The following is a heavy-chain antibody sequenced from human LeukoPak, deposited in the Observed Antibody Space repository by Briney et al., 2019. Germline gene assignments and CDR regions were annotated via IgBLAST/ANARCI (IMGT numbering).Heavy chain of an antibody. CDR1: GFTFSDYY. D-gene: IGHD6-13*01. CDR2: ISSGGGTI. V-gene: IGHV3-11*01. Sequence: PGGSLRLSCAASGFTFSDYYMSWIRQAPGEGLEWVSYISSGGGTIYYADSVKGRFTISRDNAKNSLFLRMNSLRAEDTAVYYCARHGEAAARDWGQGTLVTVSS. CDR3: ARHGEAAARD. J-gene: IGHJ4*02.